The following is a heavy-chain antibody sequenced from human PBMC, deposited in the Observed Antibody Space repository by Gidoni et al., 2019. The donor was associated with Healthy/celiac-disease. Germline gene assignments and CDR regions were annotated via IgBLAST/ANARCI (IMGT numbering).Heavy chain of an antibody. CDR2: IYYSGST. CDR1: GGSISSSSYY. CDR3: ARLPNGNWFDP. D-gene: IGHD1-1*01. J-gene: IGHJ5*02. V-gene: IGHV4-39*01. Sequence: QPQLQESGPGLVKPSETLSLTCTVSGGSISSSSYYWGWIRQPPGKGLEWIGSIYYSGSTYYNPSLKSRVTIYVDTSKNQFSLKLSSVTAADTAVYYCARLPNGNWFDPWGQGTLVTVSS.